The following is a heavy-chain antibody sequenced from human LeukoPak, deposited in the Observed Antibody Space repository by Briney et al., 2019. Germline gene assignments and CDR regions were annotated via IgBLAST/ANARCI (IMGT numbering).Heavy chain of an antibody. Sequence: GGSLRLSCAASGFTFSSYAMHWVRQAPGKGLEWVSAIRGSGDSTTTYYADSVKGRFTISRDNSRNTLYLQMRSLRAEDTALYYCVKDRCDGTTCPEVWGQGTLVTVSS. J-gene: IGHJ4*02. CDR1: GFTFSSYA. D-gene: IGHD2-2*01. V-gene: IGHV3-23*01. CDR3: VKDRCDGTTCPEV. CDR2: IRGSGDSTTT.